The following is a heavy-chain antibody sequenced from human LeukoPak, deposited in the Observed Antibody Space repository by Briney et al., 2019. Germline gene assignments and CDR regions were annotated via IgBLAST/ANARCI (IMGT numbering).Heavy chain of an antibody. CDR1: GGTFSSYE. V-gene: IGHV1-69*05. CDR3: ARGVVDFCSGGSCYENDAFDI. Sequence: ASVKVSCKASGGTFSSYEISWVRQAPGQGLEWMGGIIPMFGTAKYAQKFQGRVTMTRDMSTSTVYMELSSLRSEDTAVYYCARGVVDFCSGGSCYENDAFDIWGQGTMVTVSS. J-gene: IGHJ3*02. CDR2: IIPMFGTA. D-gene: IGHD2-15*01.